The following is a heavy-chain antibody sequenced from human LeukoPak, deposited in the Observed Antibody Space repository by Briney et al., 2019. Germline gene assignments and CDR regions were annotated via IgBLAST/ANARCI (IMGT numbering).Heavy chain of an antibody. Sequence: SETLSLTCTVSGGSISSGGYYWSWIRQHPGKGLEWIGYIYYSGSTYYNPSLKSRVTISVDTSKNQFSLKLSSVTAADTAVYYCARGDVWGSYRYYRPIFDYWGQGTLVTVSS. J-gene: IGHJ4*02. D-gene: IGHD3-16*02. CDR3: ARGDVWGSYRYYRPIFDY. V-gene: IGHV4-31*03. CDR1: GGSISSGGYY. CDR2: IYYSGST.